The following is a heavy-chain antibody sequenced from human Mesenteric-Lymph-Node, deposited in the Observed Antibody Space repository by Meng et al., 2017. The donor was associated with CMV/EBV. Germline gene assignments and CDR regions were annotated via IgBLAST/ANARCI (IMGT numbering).Heavy chain of an antibody. Sequence: WVRQATGQGLEWMGWMNPNSGNTGYAQKFQGRVTITRNTSISTAYMELSSLRSEDTAVYYCAREPTYYDFWSGYSRIYYYYYYGMDVWGQGTTVTVSS. CDR3: AREPTYYDFWSGYSRIYYYYYYGMDV. D-gene: IGHD3-3*01. V-gene: IGHV1-8*03. J-gene: IGHJ6*02. CDR2: MNPNSGNT.